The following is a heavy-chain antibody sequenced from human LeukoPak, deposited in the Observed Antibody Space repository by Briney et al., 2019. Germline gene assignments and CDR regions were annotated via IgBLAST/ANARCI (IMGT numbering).Heavy chain of an antibody. CDR2: TYYSVST. J-gene: IGHJ4*02. V-gene: IGHV4-39*01. D-gene: IGHD3-10*01. Sequence: SETLSLTCTVSGGSTSSSSYYWGWIRQPPGKGLEWIADTYYSVSTHYNPSLKSRVTISADTSKNQFSLKLSSVTAADTAVYYCARRVEVRGVINERLYYFDYWGQGTLVTVST. CDR1: GGSTSSSSYY. CDR3: ARRVEVRGVINERLYYFDY.